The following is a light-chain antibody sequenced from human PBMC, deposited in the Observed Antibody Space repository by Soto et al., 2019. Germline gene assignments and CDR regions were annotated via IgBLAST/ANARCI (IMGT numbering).Light chain of an antibody. CDR1: QSISTE. V-gene: IGKV3-15*01. CDR3: QQGHNWPLT. Sequence: EIVMTQSPATLSVSPGERATLSCRASQSISTELAWYQQKPGQPPRLLIYSASTRATGVPARFTASGSGSEFTLTISGLQSEEFAVYYCQQGHNWPLTFGQGTRLEI. CDR2: SAS. J-gene: IGKJ2*01.